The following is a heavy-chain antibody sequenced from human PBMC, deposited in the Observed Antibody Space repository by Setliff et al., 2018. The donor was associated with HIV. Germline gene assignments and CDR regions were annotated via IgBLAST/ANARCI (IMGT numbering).Heavy chain of an antibody. CDR1: GGTFTSSA. Sequence: SVKVCCKASGGTFTSSAISWVRQARGQGLEWMGAIIPHFDAPQYAQKFQGRVTITADQSTSTAYMELSGLTSEGTAVYYCASPRLDWSFSHFDYWGQGTPVT. V-gene: IGHV1-69*13. J-gene: IGHJ4*02. CDR3: ASPRLDWSFSHFDY. D-gene: IGHD3-9*01. CDR2: IIPHFDAP.